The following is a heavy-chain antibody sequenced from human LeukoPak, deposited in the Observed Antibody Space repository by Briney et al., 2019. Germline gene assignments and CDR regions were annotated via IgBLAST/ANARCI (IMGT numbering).Heavy chain of an antibody. CDR1: GGSISSYY. J-gene: IGHJ6*03. CDR3: ARHYYDFWSGYYDPTRYYMDV. CDR2: IYTSGST. D-gene: IGHD3-3*01. Sequence: SETLSLTCTVSGGSISSYYWSWIRQPAGKGLEWIGRIYTSGSTNYNPSLKSRVTMSVDTSKNQFSLKLSSVTAADTAVYYCARHYYDFWSGYYDPTRYYMDVWGKGTTVTVSS. V-gene: IGHV4-4*07.